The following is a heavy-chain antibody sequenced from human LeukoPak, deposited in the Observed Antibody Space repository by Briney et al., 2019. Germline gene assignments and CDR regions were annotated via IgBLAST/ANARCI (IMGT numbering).Heavy chain of an antibody. D-gene: IGHD6-19*01. CDR1: GFTFSNAW. J-gene: IGHJ4*02. CDR2: IKSKTDGGTT. V-gene: IGHV3-15*05. CDR3: AKGDPYSSGWDY. Sequence: GGSLRLSCAASGFTFSNAWMSWVRQAPGKGLEWVGRIKSKTDGGTTDYAAPVKGRFTISRDNAKKSLYLQMNSLRAEDMALYYCAKGDPYSSGWDYWGQGTLVTVSS.